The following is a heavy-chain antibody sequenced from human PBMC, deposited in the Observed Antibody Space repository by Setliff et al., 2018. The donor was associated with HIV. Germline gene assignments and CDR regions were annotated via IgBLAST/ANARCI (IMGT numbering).Heavy chain of an antibody. Sequence: SETLSLTCTVSGGSISSYYWSWIRQPPGKGLEWIGYISSGSTYYNPSLKSRLTISVDTSTNKFSLKLSSVTAADTAVYYCARLRGLNLEPFDYWGQGTLVTVSS. J-gene: IGHJ4*02. D-gene: IGHD1-1*01. V-gene: IGHV4-4*08. CDR1: GGSISSYY. CDR3: ARLRGLNLEPFDY. CDR2: ISSGST.